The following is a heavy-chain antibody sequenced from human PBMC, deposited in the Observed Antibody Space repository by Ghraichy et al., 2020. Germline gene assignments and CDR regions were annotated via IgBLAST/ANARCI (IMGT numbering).Heavy chain of an antibody. Sequence: GGSLRLSCAASGFTFSSYAMHWVRQAPGKGLEWVAVILYDGSNKYYADSVKGRFTISRDNSKNTRYLQMNSLRAEDTAVYYCARDLREWWLRYDHYYYYGMDVWGQGTTVTVSS. CDR3: ARDLREWWLRYDHYYYYGMDV. D-gene: IGHD5-12*01. CDR2: ILYDGSNK. CDR1: GFTFSSYA. J-gene: IGHJ6*02. V-gene: IGHV3-30-3*01.